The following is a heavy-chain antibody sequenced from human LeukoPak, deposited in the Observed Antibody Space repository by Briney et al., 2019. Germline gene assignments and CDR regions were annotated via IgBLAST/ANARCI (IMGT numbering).Heavy chain of an antibody. Sequence: PGGSLRLSCAASGFTFSSYSMNWVRQAPGKGLEWVSSISSGTTYIYYADSVKGRFTISRDNAKNSLYLQMNSLRAEDTAVYYCARSTGYSSGWYDYWGQGTLVTVSS. V-gene: IGHV3-21*01. CDR3: ARSTGYSSGWYDY. D-gene: IGHD6-19*01. CDR1: GFTFSSYS. CDR2: ISSGTTYI. J-gene: IGHJ4*02.